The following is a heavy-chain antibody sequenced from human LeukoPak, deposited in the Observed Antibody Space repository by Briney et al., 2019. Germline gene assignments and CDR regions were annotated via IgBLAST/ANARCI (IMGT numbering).Heavy chain of an antibody. CDR2: ISSSSSYT. D-gene: IGHD3-22*01. V-gene: IGHV3-21*01. J-gene: IGHJ4*02. CDR1: GFTFSSYS. Sequence: GGSLRLSCAASGFTFSSYSMNWVRQAPGKGLEWVSSISSSSSYTYYADSVKGRFTISRDNAKNSLYLQMNSLRAEDTAVYYCARDLDDSSGYYHDYWGQGTLVTVSS. CDR3: ARDLDDSSGYYHDY.